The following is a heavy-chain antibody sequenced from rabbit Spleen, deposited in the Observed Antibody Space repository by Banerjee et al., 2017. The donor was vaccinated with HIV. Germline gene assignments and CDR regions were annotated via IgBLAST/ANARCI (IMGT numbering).Heavy chain of an antibody. CDR2: IYAGDGST. CDR1: GFSLFIYW. D-gene: IGHD4-1*01. V-gene: IGHV1S42*01. Sequence: EESGGGLVKPGGTLTLTCKASGFSLFIYWMCWVRQAPGKGLELIGCIYAGDGSTDYANWVNGRFTISKTSSTVDLKMTSLTAADTATYFCVRDVGSSGWGSRLDLWGPGTLVTVS. J-gene: IGHJ6*01. CDR3: VRDVGSSGWGSRLDL.